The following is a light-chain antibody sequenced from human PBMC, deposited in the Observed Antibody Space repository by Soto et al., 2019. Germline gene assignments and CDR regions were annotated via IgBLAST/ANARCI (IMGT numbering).Light chain of an antibody. V-gene: IGKV3-20*01. CDR3: QQYGTSPLT. CDR2: IAS. CDR1: QSVRSDY. Sequence: EIVLTQTPGTLSLSPGERATLSCRASQSVRSDYLAWYQQKPGQAPRLLIYIASNRAPGIPDRFSGSGSGTDFTLTISRLEPEDFAVYYCQQYGTSPLTFGQGAKVEIK. J-gene: IGKJ1*01.